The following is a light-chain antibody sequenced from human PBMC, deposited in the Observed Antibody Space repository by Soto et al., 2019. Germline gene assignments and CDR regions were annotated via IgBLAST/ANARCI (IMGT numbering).Light chain of an antibody. V-gene: IGKV3-20*01. CDR3: QQTFHSPRT. J-gene: IGKJ2*01. Sequence: EIVLTQSPGTLSLSPGETASLSCWASQSIISNFLAWYQQRRGQPPSLLIYDSSRRASGIPARFTGSGSGTAFTLTISRVEPEDSAVYYCQQTFHSPRTFGQGTRLEI. CDR2: DSS. CDR1: QSIISNF.